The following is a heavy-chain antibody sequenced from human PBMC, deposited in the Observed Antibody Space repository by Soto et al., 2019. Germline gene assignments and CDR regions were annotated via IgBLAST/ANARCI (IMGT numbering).Heavy chain of an antibody. CDR2: VYDNGRP. Sequence: SETLSLTCTISGGSISVYYWSWIRQSPRQGLEWIGYVYDNGRPYYSPSLKSRATIPADTSKNQTSLKLTSATAADTAVYYCARGVGSSPPRYWGRGTLVTVSS. J-gene: IGHJ4*02. CDR1: GGSISVYY. D-gene: IGHD3-9*01. CDR3: ARGVGSSPPRY. V-gene: IGHV4-59*01.